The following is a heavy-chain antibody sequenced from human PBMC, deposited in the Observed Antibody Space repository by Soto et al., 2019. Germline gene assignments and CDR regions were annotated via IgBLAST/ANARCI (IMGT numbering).Heavy chain of an antibody. V-gene: IGHV4-61*01. CDR2: IYYSGST. J-gene: IGHJ4*02. CDR3: ARENIAAAMYYFDY. D-gene: IGHD6-13*01. Sequence: QVQLQESGPGLVKPSETLSLTCTVSGCSVSSGSYYWSWLRQPPGKGLEWTGYIYYSGSTNYNPSLKGRGTISVDTSKNQFSLELSSVTAADTAVYYCARENIAAAMYYFDYWGQGTLVTVSS. CDR1: GCSVSSGSYY.